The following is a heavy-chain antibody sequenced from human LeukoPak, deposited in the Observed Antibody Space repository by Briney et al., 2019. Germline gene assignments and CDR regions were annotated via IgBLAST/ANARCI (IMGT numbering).Heavy chain of an antibody. CDR1: GFTFSDYY. J-gene: IGHJ6*02. V-gene: IGHV3-11*01. CDR3: ARGSPRNYYDSSGYYIYYYYGMDV. Sequence: GGSLRLSCAASGFTFSDYYMSWIRQAPGKGLEWVSYISSSGSTIYYADSVKGRFTISRDNAKNSLYLQMNSLRAEDTAVYYCARGSPRNYYDSSGYYIYYYYGMDVWGQGTTVTVSS. D-gene: IGHD3-22*01. CDR2: ISSSGSTI.